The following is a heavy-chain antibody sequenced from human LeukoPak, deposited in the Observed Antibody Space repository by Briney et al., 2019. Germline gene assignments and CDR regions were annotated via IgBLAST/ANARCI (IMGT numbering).Heavy chain of an antibody. CDR2: ISGSGDST. CDR1: GFTFSTYA. D-gene: IGHD3-22*01. Sequence: PGGSLRLSCAASGFTFSTYAVNWVRQAPGKGLECVSTISGSGDSTYYADSVKGRFTISRDNSKDTLYLQMSSVRVDDTAVYYCARDRGRYYDSRGFYWGYYFDSWSQGILVTVST. CDR3: ARDRGRYYDSRGFYWGYYFDS. J-gene: IGHJ4*02. V-gene: IGHV3-23*01.